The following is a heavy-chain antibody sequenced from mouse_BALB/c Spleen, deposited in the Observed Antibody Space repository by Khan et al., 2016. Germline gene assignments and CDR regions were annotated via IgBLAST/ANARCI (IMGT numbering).Heavy chain of an antibody. CDR2: IWSGGNT. V-gene: IGHV2-2*02. CDR1: GFSLTVYG. Sequence: QVQLKESGPGLVQPSQSLSITCTVSGFSLTVYGVHWVRQSPGKGLEWLGVIWSGGNTDYNAAFISRLSINKDNSKSQVFFKMNSLQANDTAIYYVARSGPAWGFDAWGQGTPVTFPS. D-gene: IGHD4-1*01. J-gene: IGHJ1*01. CDR3: ARSGPAWGFDA.